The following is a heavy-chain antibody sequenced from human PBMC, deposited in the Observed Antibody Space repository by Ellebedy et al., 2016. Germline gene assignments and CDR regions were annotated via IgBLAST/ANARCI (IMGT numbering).Heavy chain of an antibody. Sequence: GGSLRLXXAASGFTFSSYSMNWVRQAPGKGLEWVSSISSSSSYIYYADSVKGRFTISRDNAKNSLYLQMNSLRAEDTAVYYCASYSANWGQTDFDYWGQGTLVTVSS. J-gene: IGHJ4*02. CDR2: ISSSSSYI. D-gene: IGHD7-27*01. CDR1: GFTFSSYS. CDR3: ASYSANWGQTDFDY. V-gene: IGHV3-21*01.